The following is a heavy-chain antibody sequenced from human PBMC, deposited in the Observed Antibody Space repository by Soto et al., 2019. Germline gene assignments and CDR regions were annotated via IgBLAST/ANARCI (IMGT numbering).Heavy chain of an antibody. J-gene: IGHJ6*03. CDR1: GGTFSSYT. CDR3: ARDVEYSSSSGRDDYYYYYMDV. D-gene: IGHD6-6*01. Sequence: ASVKVSCKASGGTFSSYTISWVRQAPGQGLEWMGRIIPILGIANYAQKFQGRVTITADKSTSTAYMELSSLRSEDTAVYYCARDVEYSSSSGRDDYYYYYMDVWGKGTTVTVSS. CDR2: IIPILGIA. V-gene: IGHV1-69*04.